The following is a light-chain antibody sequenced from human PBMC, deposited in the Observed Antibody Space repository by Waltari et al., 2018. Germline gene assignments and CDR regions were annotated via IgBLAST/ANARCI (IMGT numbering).Light chain of an antibody. CDR3: QCYDTTLDGWV. CDR1: RSNIGAGYA. V-gene: IGLV1-40*01. Sequence: QSVLTQPPSVSGAPGPRVTIPCTGTRSNIGAGYAIHWYHQFPGTAPKLLIYGNNYRPSGVPDRFSGSKSGTSGSLAITGLQAEDEADYYCQCYDTTLDGWVFGGGTRLTVL. CDR2: GNN. J-gene: IGLJ3*02.